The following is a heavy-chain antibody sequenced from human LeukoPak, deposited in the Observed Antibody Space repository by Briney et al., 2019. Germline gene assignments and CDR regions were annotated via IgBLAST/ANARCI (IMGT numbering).Heavy chain of an antibody. CDR3: ARIFGSSSWFEKDAFDI. CDR1: GGSISSSNW. CDR2: IYHSGST. J-gene: IGHJ3*02. Sequence: PSETLSLTCAVSGGSISSSNWWSWVRQPPGKGLEWIGEIYHSGSTNYNPSLKSRVTISVDKSKNQFSLKLSSVTAADTAVYYCARIFGSSSWFEKDAFDIWGQGTMVTVSS. D-gene: IGHD6-13*01. V-gene: IGHV4-4*02.